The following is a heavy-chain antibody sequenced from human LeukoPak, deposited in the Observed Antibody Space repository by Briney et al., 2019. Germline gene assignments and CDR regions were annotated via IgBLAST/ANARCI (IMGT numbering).Heavy chain of an antibody. CDR3: ARVRKDIVVVPGAMRDTYYFDY. CDR1: GFTVSSNY. V-gene: IGHV3-66*01. CDR2: IYSGGST. Sequence: GGSLRLSCAASGFTVSSNYMSWVRQAPGKGLEWVSVIYSGGSTYYADSVKGRFTISRDNSKNTLYLQMNSLRAEDTAVYYCARVRKDIVVVPGAMRDTYYFDYWGQGTLVTVSS. D-gene: IGHD2-2*01. J-gene: IGHJ4*02.